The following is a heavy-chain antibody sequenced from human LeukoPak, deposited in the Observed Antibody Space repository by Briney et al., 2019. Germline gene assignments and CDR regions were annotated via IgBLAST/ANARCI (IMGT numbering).Heavy chain of an antibody. CDR3: ATDSRSCSGGSCSVGDDY. CDR2: ISSSSSYI. V-gene: IGHV3-21*01. CDR1: GFTFSSYS. D-gene: IGHD2-15*01. Sequence: GGSLRLSCAASGFTFSSYSMNWVRQAPGKGLEWVSSISSSSSYIYYADSVKGRFTISRDNAKNSLYLQMNSLRAEDTAVYYCATDSRSCSGGSCSVGDDYWGQGTLVTVSS. J-gene: IGHJ4*02.